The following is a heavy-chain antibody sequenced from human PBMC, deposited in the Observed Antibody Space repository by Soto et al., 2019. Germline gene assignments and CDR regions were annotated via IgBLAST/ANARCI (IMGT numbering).Heavy chain of an antibody. V-gene: IGHV4-59*01. CDR3: ARSPIPAIVVVTAIRGYYGMDV. D-gene: IGHD2-21*02. Sequence: PSETLSLTSTVSGGYISSYDWSWIRQPPGKGLEWIGYIYYSGSTNYNPSLKSRVTISVDTSISTAYMELSRLRSDDTAVYYCARSPIPAIVVVTAIRGYYGMDVWGQGTTVTVSS. J-gene: IGHJ6*02. CDR2: IYYSGST. CDR1: GGYISSYD.